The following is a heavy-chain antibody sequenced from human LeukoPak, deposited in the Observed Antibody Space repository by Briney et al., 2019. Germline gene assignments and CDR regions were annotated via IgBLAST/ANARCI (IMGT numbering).Heavy chain of an antibody. CDR2: LNRDGSSI. CDR3: ARVGAVAGTVFDY. CDR1: GFTFSSYW. J-gene: IGHJ4*02. Sequence: GGSLRLSCAASGFTFSSYWMHCVRQAPGKGLVWVSRLNRDGSSISYADSVKGRFTISRDNAKNTLYLQMSSRRAQGTAVYYCARVGAVAGTVFDYWGQGTLVTVSS. V-gene: IGHV3-74*01. D-gene: IGHD6-19*01.